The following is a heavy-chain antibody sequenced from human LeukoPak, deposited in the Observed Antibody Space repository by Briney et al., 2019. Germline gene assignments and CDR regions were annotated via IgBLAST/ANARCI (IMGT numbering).Heavy chain of an antibody. CDR3: ARDAPYYYDSSGAPLSAAFDI. V-gene: IGHV7-4-1*02. Sequence: ASVKVSCKASGYTFTSYAMNWVRQAPGQGLEWMGWINTNTGNPTYVQGFTGRFVFSLDTSVSTAYLQISSLKAEDTAVYYCARDAPYYYDSSGAPLSAAFDIWGQGTMVTVSS. CDR1: GYTFTSYA. D-gene: IGHD3-22*01. J-gene: IGHJ3*02. CDR2: INTNTGNP.